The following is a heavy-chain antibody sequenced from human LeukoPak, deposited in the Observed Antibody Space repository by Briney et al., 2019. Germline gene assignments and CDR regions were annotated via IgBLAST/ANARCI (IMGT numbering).Heavy chain of an antibody. CDR3: ARGSLLRYDSSGYYYRFGWDY. Sequence: SETLSLTCAVYGVSFSGYYWSWIRQPPGKGLEWIGEINHSGSTNYNPSLKSRVTISVDTSKNQFSLKPSSVTAADTAVYYCARGSLLRYDSSGYYYRFGWDYWGQGTLVTVSS. D-gene: IGHD3-22*01. CDR1: GVSFSGYY. CDR2: INHSGST. J-gene: IGHJ4*02. V-gene: IGHV4-34*01.